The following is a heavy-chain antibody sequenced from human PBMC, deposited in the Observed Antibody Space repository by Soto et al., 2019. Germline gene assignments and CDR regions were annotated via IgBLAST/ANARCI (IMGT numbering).Heavy chain of an antibody. V-gene: IGHV4-61*01. CDR1: GGSVSSNNYY. CDR2: IYYSGST. J-gene: IGHJ4*02. Sequence: PSETLSLTCTVSGGSVSSNNYYWSWIRQPPGKGLEWIGYIYYSGSTNYNPSLKSRVTISVDTSKNQFSLKLSSVTAADTAVYYCARDHGYYFDYWGQGTLVTVSS. CDR3: ARDHGYYFDY.